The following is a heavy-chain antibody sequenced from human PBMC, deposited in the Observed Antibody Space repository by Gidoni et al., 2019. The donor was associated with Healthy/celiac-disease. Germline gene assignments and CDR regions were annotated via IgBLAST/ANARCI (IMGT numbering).Heavy chain of an antibody. CDR2: IYHSGST. CDR1: GYSISSGYY. Sequence: QVQLQESGPGLVKPSETLSLTCAVSGYSISSGYYWGWIRQPPGKGLEWIGSIYHSGSTYYNPSLKSRVTISVDTSKNQFSLKLSSVTAADTAVYYCARDLGNWNDVWYQAGLFDYWGQGTLVTVSS. D-gene: IGHD1-20*01. CDR3: ARDLGNWNDVWYQAGLFDY. J-gene: IGHJ4*02. V-gene: IGHV4-38-2*02.